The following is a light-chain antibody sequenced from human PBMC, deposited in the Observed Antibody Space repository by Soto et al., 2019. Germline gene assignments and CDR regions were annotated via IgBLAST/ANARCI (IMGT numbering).Light chain of an antibody. CDR3: HSYDVSLRGPA. CDR2: DNS. V-gene: IGLV1-40*01. CDR1: RSNIGAGYD. J-gene: IGLJ2*01. Sequence: QSVLTQPPSLSGAPGQRVTISCTGSRSNIGAGYDVHWYQHLPGTAPKVLIFDNSNRPSGVPERFSGSKSGTSASLAITGLQAEDEAVYYCHSYDVSLRGPAFGGGTKVTVL.